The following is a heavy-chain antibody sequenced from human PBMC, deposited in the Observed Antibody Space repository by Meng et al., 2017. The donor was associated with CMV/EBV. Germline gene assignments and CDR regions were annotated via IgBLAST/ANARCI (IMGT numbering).Heavy chain of an antibody. CDR2: IYYSGST. CDR3: ARMLAPVYGMDV. J-gene: IGHJ6*02. Sequence: SETLSLTCTVSGGSISSYYWSWIRQPPGKGLEWIGYIYYSGSTNYNPSLKRRVTISVDTSKNQFSLKLSSVTAADTAVYYCARMLAPVYGMDVWGQGTTVTVSS. D-gene: IGHD2-8*01. V-gene: IGHV4-59*01. CDR1: GGSISSYY.